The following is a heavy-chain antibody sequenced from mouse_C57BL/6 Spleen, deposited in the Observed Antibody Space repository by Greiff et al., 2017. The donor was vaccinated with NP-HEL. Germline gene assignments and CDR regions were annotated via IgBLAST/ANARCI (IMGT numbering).Heavy chain of an antibody. CDR1: GYTFTSYW. CDR2: IDPSDSYT. Sequence: QVQLQQPGAELVRPGTSVKLSCKASGYTFTSYWMHWVKQRPGQGLEWIGVIDPSDSYTNYNQKFKGKATLTVDTSSSTAYMQLSSLTSEDSAVYYCARYERRWLFDYWGQGTTLTVSS. J-gene: IGHJ2*01. D-gene: IGHD1-1*02. V-gene: IGHV1-59*01. CDR3: ARYERRWLFDY.